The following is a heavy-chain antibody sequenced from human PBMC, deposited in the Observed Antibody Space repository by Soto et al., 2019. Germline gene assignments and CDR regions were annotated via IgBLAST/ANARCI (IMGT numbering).Heavy chain of an antibody. CDR3: ANPTAAVGAFDI. J-gene: IGHJ3*02. Sequence: PGGSLRLSCAASGFTFSSYAMSWVRQAPGKGLEWVSAISGSGGSTYYADSVKGRFTISRDNSKNTLYLQMNSLRAEDTAVYYCANPTAAVGAFDIWGQGTMVTVSS. D-gene: IGHD6-13*01. CDR1: GFTFSSYA. CDR2: ISGSGGST. V-gene: IGHV3-23*01.